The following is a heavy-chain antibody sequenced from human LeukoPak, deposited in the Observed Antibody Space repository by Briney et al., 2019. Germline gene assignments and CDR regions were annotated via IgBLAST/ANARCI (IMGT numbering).Heavy chain of an antibody. D-gene: IGHD2-15*01. Sequence: SETLSLTCAVYGGSFSLYYWTWIRQSPGKGLEWIGEINHSGNTNYNPSLKTRVTISVDKSKNQFSLKLSSVTAADTAVYYCARSHCSGGSCYPNWFDPWGQGTLVTVSS. J-gene: IGHJ5*02. V-gene: IGHV4-34*01. CDR1: GGSFSLYY. CDR3: ARSHCSGGSCYPNWFDP. CDR2: INHSGNT.